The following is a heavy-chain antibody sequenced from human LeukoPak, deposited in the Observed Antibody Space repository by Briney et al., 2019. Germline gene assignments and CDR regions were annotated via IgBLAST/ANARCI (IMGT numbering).Heavy chain of an antibody. D-gene: IGHD4-23*01. J-gene: IGHJ4*02. CDR3: ARMETAVVTLNGVDY. CDR1: GGTFSSYA. V-gene: IGHV1-69*13. Sequence: ASVKVSCKASGGTFSSYAISWVRQAPGQGLEWMGGIIPIFGTANYAQKFQGRVTITADESTSTAYMELSSLRSEDTAVYYCARMETAVVTLNGVDYWGQGTLVTVSS. CDR2: IIPIFGTA.